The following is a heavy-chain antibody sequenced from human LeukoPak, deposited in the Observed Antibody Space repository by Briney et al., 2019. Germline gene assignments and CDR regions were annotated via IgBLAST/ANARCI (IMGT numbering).Heavy chain of an antibody. V-gene: IGHV1-2*04. CDR1: GYTFTRYA. CDR3: ARERGYSYGHDDAFDI. D-gene: IGHD5-18*01. Sequence: ASVKVSCKASGYTFTRYAINWLRQAPGQGLEWMGWINPNSGGTNYAQKFQGWVTMTRDTSINTAYMELSRLRSDDTAVYYCARERGYSYGHDDAFDIWGQGTMVTVSS. J-gene: IGHJ3*02. CDR2: INPNSGGT.